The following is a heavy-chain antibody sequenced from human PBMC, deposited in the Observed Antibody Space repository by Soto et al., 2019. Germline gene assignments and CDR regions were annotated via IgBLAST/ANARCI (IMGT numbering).Heavy chain of an antibody. CDR1: GGSFSGYY. D-gene: IGHD6-19*01. J-gene: IGHJ5*02. V-gene: IGHV4-34*01. CDR3: ARRVVQWLVPNWFDP. CDR2: INHSGST. Sequence: KPSETLSLTCAVYGGSFSGYYWSWIRQPPGKGLEWIGEINHSGSTNYNPSLKSRVTISVDTSKNQFSLKLSSVTAADTAVYYCARRVVQWLVPNWFDPWGQGTLVTVSS.